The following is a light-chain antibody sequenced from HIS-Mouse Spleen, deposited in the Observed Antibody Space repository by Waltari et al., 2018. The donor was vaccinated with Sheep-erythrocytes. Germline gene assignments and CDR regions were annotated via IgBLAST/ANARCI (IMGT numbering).Light chain of an antibody. CDR1: SSNIGRNT. CDR2: SNN. J-gene: IGLJ1*01. V-gene: IGLV1-44*01. Sequence: QSVLTQPPSASGTPGQRLTIPCPGSSSNIGRNTVNWYQQLPGTAPKLLIYSNNQRPSGVPDRFSGSKSGTSASLAISGLQSEDEADYYCAAWDDSLNGYVFGTGTKVTVL. CDR3: AAWDDSLNGYV.